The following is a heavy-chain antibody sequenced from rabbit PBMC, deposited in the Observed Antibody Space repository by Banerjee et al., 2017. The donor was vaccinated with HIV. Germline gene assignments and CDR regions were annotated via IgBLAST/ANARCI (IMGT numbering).Heavy chain of an antibody. D-gene: IGHD2-1*01. CDR2: IDTGSRGST. CDR1: GIDFSSYYY. CDR3: VSYDDYGDRNL. V-gene: IGHV1S43*01. Sequence: QEQLVESGGGLVQPGGSLTLTCKASGIDFSSYYYMCWVRQAPGKGLEWIACIDTGSRGSTYYASWVNGRFTISSHNAQNTLYLQLNSLTAADTATYFCVSYDDYGDRNLWGQGTLVTVS. J-gene: IGHJ4*01.